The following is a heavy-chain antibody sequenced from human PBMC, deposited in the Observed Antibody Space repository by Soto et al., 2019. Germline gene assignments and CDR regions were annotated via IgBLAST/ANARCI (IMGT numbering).Heavy chain of an antibody. D-gene: IGHD3-16*01. CDR1: GGGFSGHA. V-gene: IGHV1-69*01. CDR3: ARDVPLNYYDGTYYYYAMDV. Sequence: QVQLVQSGAEVKKPGSSVKVSCKASGGGFSGHAISWVRQAPGQGLEWMGGIIPFFKATNYAQKFQGRVTLTADESTSTAYMDLSSLRSEDTAVYYCARDVPLNYYDGTYYYYAMDVWGQGTTVTVSS. J-gene: IGHJ6*02. CDR2: IIPFFKAT.